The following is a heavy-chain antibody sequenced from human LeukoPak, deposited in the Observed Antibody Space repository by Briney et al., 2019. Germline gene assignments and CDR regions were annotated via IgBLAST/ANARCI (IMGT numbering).Heavy chain of an antibody. Sequence: GGSLRLSCAASGFTFSDYYMSWIRQAPGKGLEWVSSISSSGSTIYYADSVKGRFTISRDNAKNSLYPQMNSLRAEDTAIYYCARAGFLITFGGVISWGQGTLVTVSS. CDR3: ARAGFLITFGGVIS. CDR1: GFTFSDYY. J-gene: IGHJ5*02. CDR2: ISSSGSTI. D-gene: IGHD3-16*02. V-gene: IGHV3-11*04.